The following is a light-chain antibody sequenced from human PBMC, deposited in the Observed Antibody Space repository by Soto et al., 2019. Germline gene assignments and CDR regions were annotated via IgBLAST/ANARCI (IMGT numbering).Light chain of an antibody. V-gene: IGKV3-15*01. CDR3: QQYDNWPIT. CDR1: QSININ. Sequence: ETGMTQSPATPSWSPGQRAPLYCXASQSININLAWYQQKPGQAPRLLIYGAPTRATGLPARFSGSGSGTEFTLIISSLQSEDSAVYYCQQYDNWPITFGQGTRLEIK. J-gene: IGKJ5*01. CDR2: GAP.